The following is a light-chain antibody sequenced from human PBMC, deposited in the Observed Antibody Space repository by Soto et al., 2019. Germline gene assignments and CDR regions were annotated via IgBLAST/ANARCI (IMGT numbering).Light chain of an antibody. J-gene: IGLJ1*01. CDR1: SSDIGTSNL. CDR2: EVT. V-gene: IGLV2-23*02. Sequence: QSALTQPSSVSGARGESITISCPGTSSDIGTSNLVSWYQQYPGRAPKLLIFEVTKRPSGISDRFSGSKSGNTASLTISGLRPEDEADYYCFSYTGISTSLFVFGTGTKLTVL. CDR3: FSYTGISTSLFV.